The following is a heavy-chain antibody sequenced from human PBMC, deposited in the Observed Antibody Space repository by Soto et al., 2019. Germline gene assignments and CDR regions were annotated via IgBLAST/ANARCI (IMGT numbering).Heavy chain of an antibody. CDR2: IIPIFGTA. Sequence: QVQLVQSGAEVKKPGSSVKVSCKASGGTFSSYAISWVRQAPGQGLEWMGGIIPIFGTANYAQKFQGRVTSTADESTSTAYMELSSLRSEDTAVDYCARALGDAVPDYYGMDVWGQGTTVTVSS. J-gene: IGHJ6*02. V-gene: IGHV1-69*12. CDR1: GGTFSSYA. CDR3: ARALGDAVPDYYGMDV. D-gene: IGHD4-17*01.